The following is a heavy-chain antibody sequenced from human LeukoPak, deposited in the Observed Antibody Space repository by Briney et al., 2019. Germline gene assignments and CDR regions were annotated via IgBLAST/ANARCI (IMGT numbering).Heavy chain of an antibody. Sequence: GGSLRLSCAVSGITLSNYGMSWVRQAPGKGLEWVAGLSGSGGGTNYADSVQGRFTISRDNPKNTLYLQMNSLRVEDTAVYFCARDRAANQDWVEFDPWGQGTPVIVSS. CDR1: GITLSNYG. J-gene: IGHJ5*02. V-gene: IGHV3-23*01. CDR2: LSGSGGGT. D-gene: IGHD3/OR15-3a*01. CDR3: ARDRAANQDWVEFDP.